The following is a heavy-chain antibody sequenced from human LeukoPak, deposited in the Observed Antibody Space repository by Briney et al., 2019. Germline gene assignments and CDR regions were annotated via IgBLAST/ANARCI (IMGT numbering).Heavy chain of an antibody. J-gene: IGHJ5*01. CDR1: GDSVSTNSTT. CDR2: TYYRSKWYN. Sequence: SQTLSLTCAISGDSVSTNSTTWTWLRQSPSRGLEWLGRTYYRSKWYNDYAVSMKSRITINPDTSKNQFSLQLNSVTPEDTAVYYCARLVGASWFDSWGQGTLVTVSS. V-gene: IGHV6-1*01. CDR3: ARLVGASWFDS. D-gene: IGHD1-26*01.